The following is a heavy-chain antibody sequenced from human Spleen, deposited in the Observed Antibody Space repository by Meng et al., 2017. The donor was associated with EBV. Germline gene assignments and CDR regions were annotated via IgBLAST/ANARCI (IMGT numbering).Heavy chain of an antibody. J-gene: IGHJ4*02. CDR1: GHSFTNYA. D-gene: IGHD5-12*01. CDR3: AREPSGYGDDDY. V-gene: IGHV1-3*01. CDR2: INAANGNT. Sequence: QGQAVRSGAEVKKPGASVTVSCRASGHSFTNYAIYWVRQAPGQRLEWMGWINAANGNTKYSQNFQGRVTFTRDTSARTAYMELSSLRSEDTAVYYCAREPSGYGDDDYWGQGTLVTVSS.